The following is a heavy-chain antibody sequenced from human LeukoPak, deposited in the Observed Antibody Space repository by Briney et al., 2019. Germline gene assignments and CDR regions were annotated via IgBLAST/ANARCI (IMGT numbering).Heavy chain of an antibody. Sequence: GASVKVSCKVFGGSFSAYAISWVRQAPGQGLEWMGGVIPTSGTTNYAQKFQGRVTVTADESTSTAYMELSSLRSEDTAVYYCARDANFGYDAFDIWGQGTMVTVSS. CDR1: GGSFSAYA. V-gene: IGHV1-69*13. CDR2: VIPTSGTT. CDR3: ARDANFGYDAFDI. D-gene: IGHD3-10*01. J-gene: IGHJ3*02.